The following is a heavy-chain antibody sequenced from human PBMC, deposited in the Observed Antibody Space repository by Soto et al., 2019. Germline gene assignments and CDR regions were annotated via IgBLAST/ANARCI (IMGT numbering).Heavy chain of an antibody. V-gene: IGHV2-5*02. D-gene: IGHD6-13*01. CDR3: VHTSGAGNSACFDY. CDR2: IYWDDDK. J-gene: IGHJ4*02. Sequence: QITLKESGPTLVKPTQTLTLTCTFSGFSLSTSRGGVGWIRQPPGKALEWLALIYWDDDKRYSPSLKSRLTITKDTSKNQVVLTMTNTDPVDPATYYCVHTSGAGNSACFDYWGQGTLVTVSS. CDR1: GFSLSTSRGG.